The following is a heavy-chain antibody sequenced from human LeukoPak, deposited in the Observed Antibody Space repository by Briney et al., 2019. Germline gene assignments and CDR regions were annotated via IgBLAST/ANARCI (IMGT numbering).Heavy chain of an antibody. CDR2: MNPNSGNT. J-gene: IGHJ4*02. Sequence: ASVKVSCKASGYTFTSYDINWVRQATGQGLEWMGWMNPNSGNTGYAQKFQGRVTMTRDTSTSTVYMELSSLRSEDTAVYYCARGSYYGVPTSDYWGQGTLVTVSS. V-gene: IGHV1-8*01. CDR1: GYTFTSYD. D-gene: IGHD4-17*01. CDR3: ARGSYYGVPTSDY.